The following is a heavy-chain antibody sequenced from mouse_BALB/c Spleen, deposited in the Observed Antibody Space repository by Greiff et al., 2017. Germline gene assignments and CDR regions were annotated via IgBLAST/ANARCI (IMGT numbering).Heavy chain of an antibody. Sequence: VQLQQSGAELAKPGASVKMSCKASGYTFTSYWMHWVKQRPGQGLEWIGYINPSTGYTEYNQKFKDKATLTADKSSSTAYMQLSSLTSEDSAVYYCAITTVVEGWYFDVWGAGTTVTVSS. V-gene: IGHV1-7*01. CDR2: INPSTGYT. D-gene: IGHD1-1*01. CDR3: AITTVVEGWYFDV. J-gene: IGHJ1*01. CDR1: GYTFTSYW.